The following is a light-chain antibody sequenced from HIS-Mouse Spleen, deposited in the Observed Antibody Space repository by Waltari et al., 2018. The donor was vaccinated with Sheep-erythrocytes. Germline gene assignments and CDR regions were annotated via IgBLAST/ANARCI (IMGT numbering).Light chain of an antibody. J-gene: IGLJ3*02. CDR2: EDR. CDR1: ALPKKY. V-gene: IGLV3-10*01. Sequence: SYELTRPPSVSVSPGQTARITCSGDALPKKYAYWYQQKSGQAPVLVIYEDRKRPSGIPERFSGSTSGTMATLTISGAQVEDEADYYCYSTDSSGNHWVFGGGTKLTVL. CDR3: YSTDSSGNHWV.